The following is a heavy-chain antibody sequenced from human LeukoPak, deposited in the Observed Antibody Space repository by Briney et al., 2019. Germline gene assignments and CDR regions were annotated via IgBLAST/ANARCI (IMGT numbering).Heavy chain of an antibody. CDR2: ISHDGSNK. CDR1: GFTFSSYA. J-gene: IGHJ6*03. D-gene: IGHD1-26*01. CDR3: AGSWGAIEYYYYYYYMDV. Sequence: GGSLRLSCAASGFTFSSYAMHWVRQAPGKGLEWVAVISHDGSNKYYADSVKGRFTISRDNSKNTLYLQMNSLSAEDTAVYYCAGSWGAIEYYYYYYYMDVWGKGTTVTISS. V-gene: IGHV3-30*14.